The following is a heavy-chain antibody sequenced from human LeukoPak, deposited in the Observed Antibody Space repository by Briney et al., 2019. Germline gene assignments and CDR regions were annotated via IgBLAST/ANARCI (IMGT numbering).Heavy chain of an antibody. CDR1: GFTFSNAW. Sequence: PGGSLRLSCAASGFTFSNAWMSWVRQAAGNGLEWGGRIKSKTDGGTTDYAAPVKGRFTISRDDSKNTLYLQMNSLKTEDTAVYYCTTDNSGSYYMFDYWGQGTLVTVSS. D-gene: IGHD1-26*01. V-gene: IGHV3-15*01. CDR2: IKSKTDGGTT. CDR3: TTDNSGSYYMFDY. J-gene: IGHJ4*02.